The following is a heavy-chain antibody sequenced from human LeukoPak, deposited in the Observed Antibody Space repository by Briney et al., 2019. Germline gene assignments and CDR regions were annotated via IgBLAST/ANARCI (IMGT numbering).Heavy chain of an antibody. J-gene: IGHJ4*02. V-gene: IGHV3-23*01. CDR2: ISGSGGST. D-gene: IGHD6-19*01. CDR3: AKDQWLVKVIDY. CDR1: GFTFSNAW. Sequence: PGGSLRLSCAASGFTFSNAWMSWVRQAPGKGLEWVSAISGSGGSTYYADSVKGRFTISRDNSKNTLYLQMNSLRAEDTAVYYCAKDQWLVKVIDYWGQGTLVTVSS.